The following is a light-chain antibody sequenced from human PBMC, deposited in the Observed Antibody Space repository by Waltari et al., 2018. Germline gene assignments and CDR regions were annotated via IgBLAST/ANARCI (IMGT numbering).Light chain of an antibody. V-gene: IGKV1-39*01. J-gene: IGKJ1*01. CDR2: AAS. CDR3: QQSYSFTRT. Sequence: DIQMTQSPSSLSASVGDRVTITCRASQTISRYLNWYQQKPGKAPNLLIYAASSLQSGVPSMCSGSGSRRDFTLIITSLQPVDFATYYCQQSYSFTRTFGQGTKVEIK. CDR1: QTISRY.